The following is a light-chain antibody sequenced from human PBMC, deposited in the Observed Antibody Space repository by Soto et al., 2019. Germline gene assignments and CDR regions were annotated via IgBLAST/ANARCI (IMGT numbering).Light chain of an antibody. CDR2: GAS. CDR3: QQYNNWPPTWT. CDR1: QSVSSN. V-gene: IGKV3-15*01. Sequence: EIVMTQSPATLSASPGERATLSCRASQSVSSNLAWYQQKPGQAPRLLIYGASTRATAIPARFSGSGSGTEFTLTISSLQSEDFAVYYCQQYNNWPPTWTFGQGTKVEIK. J-gene: IGKJ1*01.